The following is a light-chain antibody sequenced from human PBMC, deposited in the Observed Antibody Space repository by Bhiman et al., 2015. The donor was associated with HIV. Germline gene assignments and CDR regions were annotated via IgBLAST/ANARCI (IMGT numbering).Light chain of an antibody. Sequence: QSALTQPLSASGSPGQSLTISCTGSRSDVGHSDFVSWYRQYPGKAPTIILYEVDKRPSGVPDRFSGSKFGNTASLTISELQTEDEADYYCCSYAGSSTFPYVFGTGTKVTVL. CDR1: RSDVGHSDF. CDR3: CSYAGSSTFPYV. J-gene: IGLJ1*01. V-gene: IGLV2-8*01. CDR2: EVD.